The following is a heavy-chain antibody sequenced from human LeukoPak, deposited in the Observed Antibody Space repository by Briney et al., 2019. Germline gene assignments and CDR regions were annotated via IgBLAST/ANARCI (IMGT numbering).Heavy chain of an antibody. CDR2: IYTSGST. D-gene: IGHD3-3*01. J-gene: IGHJ4*02. Sequence: PSETLSLTCTVSGDSISSGSYYWSWIRQPAGKGLEWIGRIYTSGSTNYNPSLKSRVTISVDTSKNQFSLKLSSVTAADTAVYYCARDYWSGYLDYWGQGTLITVSS. V-gene: IGHV4-61*02. CDR1: GDSISSGSYY. CDR3: ARDYWSGYLDY.